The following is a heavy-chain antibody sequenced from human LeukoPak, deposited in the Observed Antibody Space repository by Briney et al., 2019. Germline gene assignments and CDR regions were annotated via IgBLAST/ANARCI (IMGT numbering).Heavy chain of an antibody. D-gene: IGHD3-3*01. V-gene: IGHV1-18*01. CDR1: GYTFTSYG. J-gene: IGHJ4*02. CDR2: ISAYNGNT. CDR3: AREEDYDFWSGYYTGARRGFDY. Sequence: AASVKVSCKASGYTFTSYGISWVRQAPGQGLEWMGWISAYNGNTNYAQRLQGRVTMTTDTSTSTAYMELRSLRSDDTAVYYCAREEDYDFWSGYYTGARRGFDYWGQGTLVTVSS.